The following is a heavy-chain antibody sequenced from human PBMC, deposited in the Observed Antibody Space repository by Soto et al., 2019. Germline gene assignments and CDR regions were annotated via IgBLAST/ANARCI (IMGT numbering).Heavy chain of an antibody. CDR3: ARLGGYYQALDT. CDR1: GGSISPYY. D-gene: IGHD3-22*01. J-gene: IGHJ5*02. CDR2: IYYTGTT. V-gene: IGHV4-59*08. Sequence: SETLSLTCTVSGGSISPYYWSWFRQSPGKGLEWIGYIYYTGTTRYNPSLKSRVTILVDTSKNQFSLKLSSVTAADTAVYYCARLGGYYQALDTWGQGALVTVS.